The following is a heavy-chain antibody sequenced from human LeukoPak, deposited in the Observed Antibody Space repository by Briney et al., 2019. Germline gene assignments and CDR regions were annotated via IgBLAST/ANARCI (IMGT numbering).Heavy chain of an antibody. J-gene: IGHJ5*02. CDR1: GGPISSYY. D-gene: IGHD2-15*01. CDR2: IYTSGST. CDR3: ARVADLYCSGGSCYDWFDR. Sequence: SETLSLTCTVSGGPISSYYWSWLRQPAGKGLEWIGRIYTSGSTNYNPSLKRRVTISVDTSKNQFSLKLSSVTAADTAVYYCARVADLYCSGGSCYDWFDRWGQGTLVTVSS. V-gene: IGHV4-4*07.